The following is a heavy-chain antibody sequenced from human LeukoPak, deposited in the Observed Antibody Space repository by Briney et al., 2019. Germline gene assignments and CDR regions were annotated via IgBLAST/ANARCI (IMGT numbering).Heavy chain of an antibody. Sequence: ASVKVSCKASGYTFTDYFMHWVRQAPGQGLEGMGIINPSGGSTNCAQKFQGRVTMTRDTSTSTAYMELTDLGSEDTAVYYCAREGFVTTRWTAFDYWGQGALVTVSS. D-gene: IGHD4-17*01. CDR2: INPSGGST. V-gene: IGHV1-46*01. J-gene: IGHJ4*02. CDR1: GYTFTDYF. CDR3: AREGFVTTRWTAFDY.